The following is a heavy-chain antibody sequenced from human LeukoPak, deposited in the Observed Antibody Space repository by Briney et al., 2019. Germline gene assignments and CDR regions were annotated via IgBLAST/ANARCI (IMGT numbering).Heavy chain of an antibody. Sequence: PXGSLRLSCLASEFSFXTYAMHWVRQAPGKGLEWVAVISHDGSRQYYADSVKGRFTISRDNSKKTLYLQMNSLRDTAVYYCARDRFCSGGNCNSGGMDYWGQGTLVTVSS. CDR1: EFSFXTYA. D-gene: IGHD2-15*01. V-gene: IGHV3-30*04. J-gene: IGHJ4*02. CDR2: ISHDGSRQ. CDR3: ARDRFCSGGNCNSGGMDY.